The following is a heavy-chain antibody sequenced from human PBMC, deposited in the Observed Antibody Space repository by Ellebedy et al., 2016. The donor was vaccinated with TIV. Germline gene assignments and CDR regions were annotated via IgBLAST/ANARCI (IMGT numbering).Heavy chain of an antibody. J-gene: IGHJ3*01. D-gene: IGHD4-23*01. V-gene: IGHV3-23*01. CDR2: ITESGGNT. CDR3: ARDPVGVGTAFDV. CDR1: GFTFSSHP. Sequence: PGGSLRLSCVASGFTFSSHPMSWVRQAPGKGLEWVSSITESGGNTYYADSVKGRFTISRDNSKDTLYLQMNSLRAEDTAIYYCARDPVGVGTAFDVWGQGTMVTVSS.